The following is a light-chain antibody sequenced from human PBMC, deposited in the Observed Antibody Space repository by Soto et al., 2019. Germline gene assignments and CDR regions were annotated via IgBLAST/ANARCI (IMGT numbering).Light chain of an antibody. CDR1: QSISSW. Sequence: DIQMTQSPSTLSASVVDRVTITCRASQSISSWLAWYQQKPGKAPKLLIYKASSLESGVPSRSSGSGSGTEFTLTISSLQPDDFATYYCQQDNSYAFGQGTKVDIK. CDR2: KAS. V-gene: IGKV1-5*03. J-gene: IGKJ1*01. CDR3: QQDNSYA.